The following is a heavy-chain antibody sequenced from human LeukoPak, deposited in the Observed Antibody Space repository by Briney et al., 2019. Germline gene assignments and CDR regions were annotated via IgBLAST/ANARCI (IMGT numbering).Heavy chain of an antibody. D-gene: IGHD3-22*01. Sequence: PSETLSLTCAVSGYSIISDYYWGWIRQPPGKGLEWIGSIYHSGSTYYNPSLKSRVTISVDTSKNQFSLNLTSVTAADTAVYYCATLRALSITMIVVVITTYYFDYWGQGTLVTVSS. CDR1: GYSIISDYY. V-gene: IGHV4-38-2*01. CDR3: ATLRALSITMIVVVITTYYFDY. CDR2: IYHSGST. J-gene: IGHJ4*02.